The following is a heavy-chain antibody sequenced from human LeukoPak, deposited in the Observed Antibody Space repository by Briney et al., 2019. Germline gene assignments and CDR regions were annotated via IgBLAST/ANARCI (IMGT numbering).Heavy chain of an antibody. D-gene: IGHD5-12*01. CDR3: AAGPTNSGYFRTAFDI. CDR1: GGSISSYY. Sequence: PSETLSLTCTVSGGSISSYYWSWIRQPAGKGLEWIGRIYTSGNTNYNPSLKSRVTMSVDTSKNQFSLKLSSVTAADAAVYYCAAGPTNSGYFRTAFDIWGQGTMVTVSS. CDR2: IYTSGNT. J-gene: IGHJ3*02. V-gene: IGHV4-4*07.